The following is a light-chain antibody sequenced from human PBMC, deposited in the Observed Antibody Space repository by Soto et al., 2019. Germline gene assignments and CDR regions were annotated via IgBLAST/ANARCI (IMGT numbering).Light chain of an antibody. CDR2: DVS. V-gene: IGLV2-14*01. J-gene: IGLJ3*02. CDR1: SSDVGGYNY. Sequence: QSALTQPASVSGSPGQSITISCPGTSSDVGGYNYVSWYQQHPGKAPKLMIYDVSNRPSGVSNRFSGSKSGNTASLTISGLQAEDEADYYCSSYTSSSLWVFGGGTKVTVL. CDR3: SSYTSSSLWV.